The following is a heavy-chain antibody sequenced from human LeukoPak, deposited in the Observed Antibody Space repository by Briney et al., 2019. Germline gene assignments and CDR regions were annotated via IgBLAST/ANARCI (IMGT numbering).Heavy chain of an antibody. CDR1: GGSISSYY. V-gene: IGHV4-59*12. Sequence: PSETLSLTCTVSGGSISSYYWSWIRQPPGKGLEWIGYIYYSGSTNYNPSLKSRVTISVDTSKNQFSLKLSSVIAADTAVYYCARDGMATVVTPNYWGQGTLVTVSS. CDR3: ARDGMATVVTPNY. J-gene: IGHJ4*02. D-gene: IGHD4-23*01. CDR2: IYYSGST.